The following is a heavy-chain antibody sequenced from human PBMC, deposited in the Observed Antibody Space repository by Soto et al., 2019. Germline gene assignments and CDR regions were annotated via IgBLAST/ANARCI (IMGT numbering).Heavy chain of an antibody. Sequence: GASVKVSCKASGYTFTSYYMHLVRQAPGQGLEWMGIISPSGGSTSYAQKFQGRVTMPRDTSTSTVYMELSSLRSEDTAVYYCARDRIVVVITSYYYYYYGMDVWGQGTTVTVSS. CDR1: GYTFTSYY. CDR3: ARDRIVVVITSYYYYYYGMDV. J-gene: IGHJ6*02. D-gene: IGHD3-22*01. V-gene: IGHV1-46*01. CDR2: ISPSGGST.